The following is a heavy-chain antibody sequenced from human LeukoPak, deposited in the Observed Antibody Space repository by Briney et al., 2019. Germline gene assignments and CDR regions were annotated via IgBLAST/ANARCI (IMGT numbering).Heavy chain of an antibody. CDR1: GGSIGSYY. V-gene: IGHV4-59*01. CDR3: ARGSYSSGWNFDY. D-gene: IGHD6-19*01. CDR2: IYYSGST. Sequence: SETLSLTCTVSGGSIGSYYWSWIRQPPGKGLEWIGYIYYSGSTNYNPSLKSRVTISVDTSKNQFSLKLSSVTAADTAVYYCARGSYSSGWNFDYWGQGTLVTVSS. J-gene: IGHJ4*02.